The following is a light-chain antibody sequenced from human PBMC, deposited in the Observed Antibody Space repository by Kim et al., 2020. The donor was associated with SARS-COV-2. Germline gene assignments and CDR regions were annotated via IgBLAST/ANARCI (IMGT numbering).Light chain of an antibody. CDR3: CSYAGTYTSWV. Sequence: QSALTQPRSVSGYPGQSVTISCTGSRSDVGGYNYVSWYQHHPGKAPKLMIYDVSKRPSGVPDRFSGSKSGNTASLTISGLQAEDEADYYCCSYAGTYTSWVFGGGTKLTVL. V-gene: IGLV2-11*01. CDR2: DVS. CDR1: RSDVGGYNY. J-gene: IGLJ3*02.